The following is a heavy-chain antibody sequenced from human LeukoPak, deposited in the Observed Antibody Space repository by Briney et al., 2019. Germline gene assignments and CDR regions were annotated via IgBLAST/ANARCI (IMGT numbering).Heavy chain of an antibody. CDR2: IHYSGTT. D-gene: IGHD3-10*01. J-gene: IGHJ3*02. CDR3: ARGSHDTIRGVLDI. V-gene: IGHV4-4*02. CDR1: GGSISSDYW. Sequence: SETLSLTCAVSGGSISSDYWWSWVRQSPGKGLEYIGEIHYSGTTNYNPSLKSRVTISLDKSKNQFSLNLNSVTAADTAVLYCARGSHDTIRGVLDIWGQGTMVTVSS.